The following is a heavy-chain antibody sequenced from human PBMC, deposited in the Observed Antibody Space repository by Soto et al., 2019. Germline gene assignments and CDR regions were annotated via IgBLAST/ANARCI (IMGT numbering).Heavy chain of an antibody. CDR2: TYYRSKWYN. Sequence: SQTLSLTCAISGDSVSSNSAAWNWIRQSPSRGLEWLGRTYYRSKWYNDYAVSVKSRITINPDTSENQFSLQLNSVTPEDTAVYYCASEIGSSPEGYYYYGMDVWGQGTTVTVSS. V-gene: IGHV6-1*01. D-gene: IGHD6-6*01. CDR3: ASEIGSSPEGYYYYGMDV. CDR1: GDSVSSNSAA. J-gene: IGHJ6*02.